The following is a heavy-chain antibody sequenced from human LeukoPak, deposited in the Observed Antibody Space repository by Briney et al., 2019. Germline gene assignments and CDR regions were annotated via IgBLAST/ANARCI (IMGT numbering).Heavy chain of an antibody. CDR3: ARDLVRGVIPNWFDP. CDR2: IYYSGST. D-gene: IGHD3-10*01. V-gene: IGHV4-39*07. CDR1: GGSISSSSYY. Sequence: SETLSLTCTVSGGSISSSSYYWGWIRQPPGKGLDWIGSIYYSGSTYYNPSLKSRVTISEDTSKNQFSLKLSSVTAADTAVYYCARDLVRGVIPNWFDPWGQGTLVTVSS. J-gene: IGHJ5*02.